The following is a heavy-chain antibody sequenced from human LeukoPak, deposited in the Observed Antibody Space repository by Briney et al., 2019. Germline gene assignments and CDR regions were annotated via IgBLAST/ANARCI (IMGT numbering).Heavy chain of an antibody. CDR2: IYYSGST. D-gene: IGHD3-22*01. CDR3: ARGEYYYDSSGPEYFQH. CDR1: GGSISSYY. Sequence: PSETLSLTCTVSGGSISSYYWSWIRQPPGKGLEWIGYIYYSGSTNYNPSLKSRVTISVDTSKNQFSLKLSSVTAADTAVYYCARGEYYYDSSGPEYFQHWGQGTLVTVSS. J-gene: IGHJ1*01. V-gene: IGHV4-59*01.